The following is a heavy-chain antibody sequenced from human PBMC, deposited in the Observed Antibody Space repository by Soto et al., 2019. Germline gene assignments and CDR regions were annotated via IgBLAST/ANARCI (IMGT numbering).Heavy chain of an antibody. CDR3: AKGKSENGVDWLDP. CDR1: GFMFENYA. Sequence: GGSLRLSCAASGFMFENYAMIWVRQAPGKGLEWVATVRGNSYGAYYADSVRGRFIISRDNSKNTMSLRLNSLRDDDTAIYYCAKGKSENGVDWLDPWGPGTLVTVSS. J-gene: IGHJ5*02. CDR2: VRGNSYGA. V-gene: IGHV3-23*01. D-gene: IGHD2-8*01.